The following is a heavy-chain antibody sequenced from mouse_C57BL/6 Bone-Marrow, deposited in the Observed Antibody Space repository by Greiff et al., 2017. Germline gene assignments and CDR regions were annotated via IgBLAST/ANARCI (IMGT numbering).Heavy chain of an antibody. V-gene: IGHV1-59*01. CDR2: IDPSDSYT. D-gene: IGHD1-1*01. CDR3: ARSSITTVVAPAAY. CDR1: GYTFTSYW. Sequence: QVQLQQPGAELVRPGTSVKLSCKASGYTFTSYWMHWVKQRPGQGLEWIGVIDPSDSYTNYNQKFKGKATLTVDTSSSTAYMQLSILTSEDSAVYYCARSSITTVVAPAAYWGQGTLVTVSA. J-gene: IGHJ3*01.